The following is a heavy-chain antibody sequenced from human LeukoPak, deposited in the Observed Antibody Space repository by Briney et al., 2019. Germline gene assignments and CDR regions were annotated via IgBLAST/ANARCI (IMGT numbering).Heavy chain of an antibody. D-gene: IGHD3-22*01. CDR1: GFTFSNYG. J-gene: IGHJ4*02. CDR3: ARNYYDSSGYQEATFNY. Sequence: GGSLRLSCAASGFTFSNYGMHWVRQAPGKGLEWVAGIWYDGGYKYYADSVKGRFTISRDNSKNTLFLQMDSLRAEDTAVYHCARNYYDSSGYQEATFNYWGQGTLVTVSS. V-gene: IGHV3-33*01. CDR2: IWYDGGYK.